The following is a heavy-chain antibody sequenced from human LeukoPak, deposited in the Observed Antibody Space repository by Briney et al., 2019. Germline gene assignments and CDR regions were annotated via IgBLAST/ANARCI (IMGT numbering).Heavy chain of an antibody. CDR2: SGST. V-gene: IGHV4-39*01. D-gene: IGHD1-26*01. J-gene: IGHJ4*02. CDR3: ATLGLLRGAGFNLATHFDY. Sequence: SETLSLTCTVSGVSISNNYFYWAWIRQPPGKGLELIGYSGSTFYNSSLKSRVTISADTSQNQFSLSLTSVTAADTAVYYCATLGLLRGAGFNLATHFDYWGQGTLVAVPS. CDR1: GVSISNNYFY.